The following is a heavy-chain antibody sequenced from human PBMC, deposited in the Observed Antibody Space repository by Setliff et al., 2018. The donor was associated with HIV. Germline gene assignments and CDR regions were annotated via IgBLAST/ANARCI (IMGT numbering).Heavy chain of an antibody. CDR1: GGSISSHY. CDR2: VYYSGDT. D-gene: IGHD6-19*01. CDR3: ARHTIGVATWSDGFDF. V-gene: IGHV4-59*11. J-gene: IGHJ4*02. Sequence: ETLSLTCSVSGGSISSHYWTWIRQSPGKGLEWIGSVYYSGDTDYNPSLKSRVSTSVDTSKNQFSLELSSVTAADTAVYYCARHTIGVATWSDGFDFWGQGRLVTVSS.